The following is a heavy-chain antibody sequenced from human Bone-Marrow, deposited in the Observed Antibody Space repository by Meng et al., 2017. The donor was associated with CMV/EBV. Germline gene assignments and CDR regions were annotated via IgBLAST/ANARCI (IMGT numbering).Heavy chain of an antibody. CDR2: ISWNSGSI. J-gene: IGHJ4*02. CDR3: AKDMGYSRSSGYFDY. Sequence: SLKISCAASGFTFDDYAMHWVRQGPGKGLEWVSGISWNSGSIGYADSVKGRFTISRGNAKNSLYLQMNSLRAEDTALYYCAKDMGYSRSSGYFDYWGQGTLVTVSS. CDR1: GFTFDDYA. D-gene: IGHD6-6*01. V-gene: IGHV3-9*01.